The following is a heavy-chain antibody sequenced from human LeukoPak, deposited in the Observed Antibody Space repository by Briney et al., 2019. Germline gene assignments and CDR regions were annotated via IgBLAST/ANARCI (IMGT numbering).Heavy chain of an antibody. CDR2: INPNSGGT. J-gene: IGHJ4*02. Sequence: ASVKVSCKASGYTFTGYYMHWVRQAPGQGLEWMGWINPNSGGTNYAQKFQGWVTMTRDTSISTAYMELSRLRSDDTAVYYCARELAAMVNNFDYWGQGTLVTVSS. V-gene: IGHV1-2*04. CDR1: GYTFTGYY. D-gene: IGHD5-18*01. CDR3: ARELAAMVNNFDY.